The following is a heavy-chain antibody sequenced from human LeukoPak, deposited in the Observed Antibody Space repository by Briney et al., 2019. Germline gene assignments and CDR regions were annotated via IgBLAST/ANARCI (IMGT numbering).Heavy chain of an antibody. CDR1: GYTFTGYY. CDR2: INPNSGGT. V-gene: IGHV1-2*06. Sequence: ASVTVSCTASGYTFTGYYMHWVRQAPGQGLEWMGRINPNSGGTNYAQKFQGRVTMTRDTSISTAHMELSRLRSDDTAVYYCARDYPDYYDSSGNDAFDIWGQGTMVTVSS. J-gene: IGHJ3*02. D-gene: IGHD3-22*01. CDR3: ARDYPDYYDSSGNDAFDI.